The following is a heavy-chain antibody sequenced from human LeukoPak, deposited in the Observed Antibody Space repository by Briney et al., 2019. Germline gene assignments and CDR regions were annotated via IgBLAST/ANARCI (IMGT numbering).Heavy chain of an antibody. Sequence: GGSLRLSCAASGFTFSSYWMSWVRQAPGKGLEWVANIKQDGSEKYYVDSVKGRFTISRDNAKNSLYLQMNSLRAEDTAVYYCARLPRIAAAGFNWFDPWGQGTLVTVSS. CDR1: GFTFSSYW. CDR3: ARLPRIAAAGFNWFDP. J-gene: IGHJ5*02. D-gene: IGHD6-13*01. CDR2: IKQDGSEK. V-gene: IGHV3-7*01.